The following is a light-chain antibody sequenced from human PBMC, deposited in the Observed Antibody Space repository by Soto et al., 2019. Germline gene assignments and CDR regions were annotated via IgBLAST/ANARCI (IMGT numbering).Light chain of an antibody. CDR1: SSDIGHYDY. CDR2: DVY. Sequence: QSALTQPASVSGSPGQSITISCTGTSSDIGHYDYVSWYQQHPGKAPKLMIYDVYNRPSGVPDRFTASKSGNTASLTISGLQAEDEGDYYCCSYAGSHTFFVFGTGTKLTVL. V-gene: IGLV2-11*01. CDR3: CSYAGSHTFFV. J-gene: IGLJ1*01.